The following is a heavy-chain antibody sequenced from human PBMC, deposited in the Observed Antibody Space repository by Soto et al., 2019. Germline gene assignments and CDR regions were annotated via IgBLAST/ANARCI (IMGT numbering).Heavy chain of an antibody. Sequence: GASVKVSCKASGFTFTSSAMQWVRQARGQRLEWIGWIVVGSGNTNYAQKFQERVTITRDMSTSTAYMGLSSLRSEDTAVYYCAARSNPNEYFQHWGQGTLVTVSS. CDR3: AARSNPNEYFQH. V-gene: IGHV1-58*02. CDR1: GFTFTSSA. J-gene: IGHJ1*01. CDR2: IVVGSGNT.